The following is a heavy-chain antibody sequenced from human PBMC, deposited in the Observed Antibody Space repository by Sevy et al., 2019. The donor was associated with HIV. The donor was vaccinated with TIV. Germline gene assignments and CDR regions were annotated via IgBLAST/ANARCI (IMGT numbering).Heavy chain of an antibody. Sequence: SETLSLTCGVSGDSISTSGYSWSWIRQPPGKGLEWIGYMYYSGSHFYNPSLQSRVTISFDTSKMQLSLKLTSMTAADSAVYYCAGWGGGAFHIWGQGTMVTVS. J-gene: IGHJ3*02. CDR3: AGWGGGAFHI. V-gene: IGHV4-30-2*01. D-gene: IGHD7-27*01. CDR2: MYYSGSH. CDR1: GDSISTSGYS.